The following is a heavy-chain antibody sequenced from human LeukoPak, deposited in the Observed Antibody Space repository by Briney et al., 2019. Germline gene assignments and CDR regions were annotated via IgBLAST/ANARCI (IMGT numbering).Heavy chain of an antibody. CDR1: GYTFTSYA. D-gene: IGHD5-18*01. CDR2: INTNTGNP. J-gene: IGHJ4*02. V-gene: IGHV7-4-1*02. Sequence: ASVKVSCKASGYTFTSYAMHWVRQAPGQGLEWMGWINTNTGNPTYAQGFTGRFVFSLDTSVSTAYLQISSLKAEDTAVYYCARWGYSYGSPYFDYWGQGTLVTVSS. CDR3: ARWGYSYGSPYFDY.